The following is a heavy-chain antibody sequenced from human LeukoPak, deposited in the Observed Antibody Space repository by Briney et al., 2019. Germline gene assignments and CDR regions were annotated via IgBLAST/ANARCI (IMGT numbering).Heavy chain of an antibody. CDR2: IYYSGST. J-gene: IGHJ6*02. CDR3: ARRRGYYGSGGYYYYGMDV. V-gene: IGHV4-59*08. D-gene: IGHD3-10*01. CDR1: GGSLISYY. Sequence: SETLSLTCTVSGGSLISYYWSWIRQPPGKGLEWIGYIYYSGSTNYNPSLKSRVTISVDTSKNQFSLKLSSVTAADTAVYYCARRRGYYGSGGYYYYGMDVWGQGTTVTVSS.